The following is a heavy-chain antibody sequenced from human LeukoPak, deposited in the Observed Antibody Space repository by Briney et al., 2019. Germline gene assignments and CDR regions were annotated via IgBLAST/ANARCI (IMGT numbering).Heavy chain of an antibody. V-gene: IGHV1-3*01. CDR1: GYTFTRYY. CDR3: ARDGYDADGYLDY. Sequence: GASVKVSCKASGYTFTRYYIHWLRQAPGQGIEWIGWVNPANGNAKYSQNFQGRVTITRDTSASVVYMELSSLTYEDTAVYYCARDGYDADGYLDYWGQGALVPVSP. J-gene: IGHJ4*02. CDR2: VNPANGNA. D-gene: IGHD5-12*01.